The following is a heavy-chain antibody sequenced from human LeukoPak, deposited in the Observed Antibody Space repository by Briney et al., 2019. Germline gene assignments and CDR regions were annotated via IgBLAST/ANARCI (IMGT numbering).Heavy chain of an antibody. CDR1: GYSISSGYY. CDR2: IYHSGST. Sequence: SETLSLTCSVSGYSISSGYYWGWIRQPPGKGLEWIGSIYHSGSTYYNPSLKSRVTISVDTSKNQFSLKLSSVTAADTAVYYCASKKRSGYYYQPSYDFDYWGQGTLVTVSS. V-gene: IGHV4-38-2*02. J-gene: IGHJ4*02. D-gene: IGHD3-22*01. CDR3: ASKKRSGYYYQPSYDFDY.